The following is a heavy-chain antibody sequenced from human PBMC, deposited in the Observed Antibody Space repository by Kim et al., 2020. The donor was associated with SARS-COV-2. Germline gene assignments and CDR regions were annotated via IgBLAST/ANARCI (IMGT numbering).Heavy chain of an antibody. D-gene: IGHD3-16*01. CDR1: GYTFTGYY. Sequence: ASVKVSCKASGYTFTGYYMHWVRQAPGQGLEWMGWINPNSGGTNYAQKFQGRVTMTRDTSISTAYMELSRLRSDDTAVYYCARLQGYPGGNYYYYYGMDVWGQGTTVTVSS. CDR3: ARLQGYPGGNYYYYYGMDV. V-gene: IGHV1-2*02. CDR2: INPNSGGT. J-gene: IGHJ6*02.